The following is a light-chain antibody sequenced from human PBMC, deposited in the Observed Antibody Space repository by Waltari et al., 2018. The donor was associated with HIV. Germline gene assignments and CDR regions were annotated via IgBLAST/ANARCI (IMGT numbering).Light chain of an antibody. CDR3: QQYNSYPT. CDR1: QSISSW. Sequence: DIQMTQSPSTLSASVGDRVTITCRASQSISSWLAWYQQKPGKAPKLLIYKASSLESGVPSRFSGSGSGTEFTLTISSLQPDDFATYYCQQYNSYPTFGQGTKLEIK. V-gene: IGKV1-5*03. J-gene: IGKJ2*01. CDR2: KAS.